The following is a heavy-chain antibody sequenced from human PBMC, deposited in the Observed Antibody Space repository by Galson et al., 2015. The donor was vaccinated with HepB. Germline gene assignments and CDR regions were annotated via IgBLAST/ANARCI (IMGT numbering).Heavy chain of an antibody. V-gene: IGHV3-74*01. D-gene: IGHD3-10*01. CDR3: ARGIRFGELLIDY. Sequence: SLRLSCAASGFTFRNYWMHWVRQAPGKGLVWVSRIKSDGSRTDYADSVKGRFTISRDNAKNTLYLQLSRLRAEDTAVYYCARGIRFGELLIDYWGQGTLVTVSS. J-gene: IGHJ4*02. CDR2: IKSDGSRT. CDR1: GFTFRNYW.